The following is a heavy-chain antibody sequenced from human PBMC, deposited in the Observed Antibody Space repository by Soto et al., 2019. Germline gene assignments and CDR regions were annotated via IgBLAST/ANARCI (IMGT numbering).Heavy chain of an antibody. CDR2: VIPIFGTA. J-gene: IGHJ4*02. CDR3: ARSSGYVLVSYYFDY. Sequence: ASVKVSCKASGGTFSSYAISWVRQAPGQGLEWMGGVIPIFGTANYAQKFQGRVTITADKSTSTAYMELSSLRSEDTAVYYCARSSGYVLVSYYFDYWGQGTLVTVSS. D-gene: IGHD5-12*01. CDR1: GGTFSSYA. V-gene: IGHV1-69*06.